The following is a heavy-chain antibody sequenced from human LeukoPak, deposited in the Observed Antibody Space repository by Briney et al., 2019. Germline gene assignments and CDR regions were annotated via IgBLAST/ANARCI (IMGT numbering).Heavy chain of an antibody. D-gene: IGHD6-19*01. Sequence: GRSLRLSCAASGFTFSSYAMHWVRQAPGKGLEWVAVISYDGSNEYYADSVKGRFTISRDNSKNTLYLQMNSLRAEDTAVYYCARDSGWYYFDYWGQGTLVTVSS. CDR3: ARDSGWYYFDY. CDR2: ISYDGSNE. CDR1: GFTFSSYA. V-gene: IGHV3-30*04. J-gene: IGHJ4*02.